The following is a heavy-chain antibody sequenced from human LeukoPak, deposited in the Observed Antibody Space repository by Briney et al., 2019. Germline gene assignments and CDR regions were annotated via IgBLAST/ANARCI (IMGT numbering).Heavy chain of an antibody. Sequence: GASVKVSCKASSYTFYYMHWVRQAPGQGLEGMGWISPNSGGTNYAQKFQGRVTLTRDTSISTVYMELSSLRSDDTAVYYCARSPPRDSDAFDIWGQGTMVTVSS. D-gene: IGHD2-15*01. V-gene: IGHV1-2*02. CDR1: SYTFYY. CDR2: ISPNSGGT. J-gene: IGHJ3*02. CDR3: ARSPPRDSDAFDI.